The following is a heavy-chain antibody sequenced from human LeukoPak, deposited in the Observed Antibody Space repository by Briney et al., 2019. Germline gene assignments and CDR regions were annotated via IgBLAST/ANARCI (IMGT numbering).Heavy chain of an antibody. Sequence: GGSLRLSCAASGFTFKTYAMSWVRQAPGKGLEWVSAITDRGGSAHYADSVKGRFTISRDNSKNTLYLQMNSLRAEDTAVYYCAREGGPGSSSWYRDAFDIWGQGTMVTVSS. CDR2: ITDRGGSA. CDR3: AREGGPGSSSWYRDAFDI. J-gene: IGHJ3*02. D-gene: IGHD6-13*01. V-gene: IGHV3-23*01. CDR1: GFTFKTYA.